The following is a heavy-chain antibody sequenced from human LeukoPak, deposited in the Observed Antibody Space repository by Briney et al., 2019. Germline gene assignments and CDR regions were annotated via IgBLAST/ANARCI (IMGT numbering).Heavy chain of an antibody. V-gene: IGHV3-30*02. CDR2: IRYDGSNK. Sequence: GGSLRLSCAASGFTFSSCGMHWVRQAPGKGLEWVAFIRYDGSNKYYADSVKGRLTISRDNSKNTLYLQMNSLRAEDTAVYYCAKDGELSDVFDYWGQGTLVTVSS. D-gene: IGHD3-16*02. CDR1: GFTFSSCG. CDR3: AKDGELSDVFDY. J-gene: IGHJ4*02.